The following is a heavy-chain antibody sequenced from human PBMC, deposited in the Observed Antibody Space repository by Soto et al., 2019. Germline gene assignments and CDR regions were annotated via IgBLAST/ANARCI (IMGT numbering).Heavy chain of an antibody. D-gene: IGHD3-10*01. J-gene: IGHJ5*02. CDR2: IYWDDDK. Sequence: QITLKESGPTLVKPTQTLTLTCSFSGLSLSTSGEAVGWIRQPPGKALEWVALIYWDDDKFFNPTLKTRLTITKDTSKNQVVLTLTNMDPVDTATYSCAHYVSASPAGWFDPWGQGVLVTVSS. V-gene: IGHV2-5*02. CDR1: GLSLSTSGEA. CDR3: AHYVSASPAGWFDP.